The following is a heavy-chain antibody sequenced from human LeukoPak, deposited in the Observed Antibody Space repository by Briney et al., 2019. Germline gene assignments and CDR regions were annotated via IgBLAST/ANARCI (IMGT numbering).Heavy chain of an antibody. CDR2: ISGGGGGT. J-gene: IGHJ4*02. CDR3: AKNGGDSYGTGHFDY. Sequence: GGSLRLSCAASGFTFSSYAMTWVRQAPGKGLEWVSAISGGGGGTYYADSVKGRFTISRDNSKITLYLQMNSLRAEDTAVYYCAKNGGDSYGTGHFDYWGQGTLVTVSS. CDR1: GFTFSSYA. V-gene: IGHV3-23*01. D-gene: IGHD5-18*01.